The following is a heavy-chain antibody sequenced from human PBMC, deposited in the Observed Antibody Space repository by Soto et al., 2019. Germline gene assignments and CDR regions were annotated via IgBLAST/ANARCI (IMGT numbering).Heavy chain of an antibody. CDR3: ARDFWAPDIFGVVYYYYGMDV. CDR2: INSDGSST. D-gene: IGHD3-3*02. CDR1: GFTFSSYW. V-gene: IGHV3-74*01. J-gene: IGHJ6*02. Sequence: TGGSLRLSCAASGFTFSSYWMHWVRQAPGKGLVWVSRINSDGSSTSYADSVKGRFTISRDNAKNTLYLQMNSLRAGDTAVYYCARDFWAPDIFGVVYYYYGMDVWGQGTTVTVSS.